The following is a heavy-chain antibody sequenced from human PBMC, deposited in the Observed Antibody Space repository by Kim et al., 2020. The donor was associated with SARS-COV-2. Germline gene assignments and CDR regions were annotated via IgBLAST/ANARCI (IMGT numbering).Heavy chain of an antibody. CDR3: AIRGSSWHYYNWFDP. Sequence: PSRKSRVAISVDASKNQFSLKLSSVTAADTAVYYCAIRGSSWHYYNWFDPWGQGTLVTVSS. V-gene: IGHV4-34*01. D-gene: IGHD6-13*01. J-gene: IGHJ5*02.